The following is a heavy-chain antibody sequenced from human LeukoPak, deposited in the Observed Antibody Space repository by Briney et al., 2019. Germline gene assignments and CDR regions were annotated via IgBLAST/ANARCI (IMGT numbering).Heavy chain of an antibody. V-gene: IGHV3-9*03. CDR2: ISWNSGSI. CDR3: ARSVGATTTDAFDI. CDR1: GFTFDDYA. J-gene: IGHJ3*02. D-gene: IGHD1-26*01. Sequence: GGSLRLSCVASGFTFDDYAMHWVRQAPGKGLEWVSGISWNSGSIGYADSVKGRFTISRDNAKNSLYLQMNSLRAEDMALYYCARSVGATTTDAFDIWGQGTMVTVSS.